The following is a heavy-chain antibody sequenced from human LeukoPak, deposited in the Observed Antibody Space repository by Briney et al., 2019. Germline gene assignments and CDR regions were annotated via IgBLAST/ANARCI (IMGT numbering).Heavy chain of an antibody. CDR1: GGSFSGYY. J-gene: IGHJ4*02. CDR2: INHSGST. Sequence: PSETLSLTCAVYGGSFSGYYWSWIRQPPGKGLEWIGEINHSGSTNYNPSLKSRVTISVDTSKNQFSLKLSSVTAADTAVYYCARLTVVTRQIDYWGQGTPVTVSS. V-gene: IGHV4-34*01. CDR3: ARLTVVTRQIDY. D-gene: IGHD4-23*01.